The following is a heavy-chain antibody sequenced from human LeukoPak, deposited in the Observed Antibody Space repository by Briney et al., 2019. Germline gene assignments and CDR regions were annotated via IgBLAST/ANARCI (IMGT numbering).Heavy chain of an antibody. J-gene: IGHJ3*02. V-gene: IGHV4-59*01. CDR1: GGSISSYY. CDR3: AREAQDGDAFDI. CDR2: IYYSGST. Sequence: HPPETLSLTCTVSGGSISSYYWSWIRQPPGKGLEWIGYIYYSGSTNYSPSLKSRVTISVDTSKNQFSLKLSSVTAADTAVYYCAREAQDGDAFDIWGQGTMVTVSS.